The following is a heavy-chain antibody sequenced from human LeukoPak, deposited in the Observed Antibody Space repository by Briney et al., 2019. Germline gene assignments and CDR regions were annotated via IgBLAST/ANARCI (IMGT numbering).Heavy chain of an antibody. CDR3: VRDGGVSGYDLLDY. CDR1: GFTFSSYW. CDR2: INQDGSEE. Sequence: GGSLRLSCAASGFTFSSYWMTWVRQAPGKGLEWVAQINQDGSEEYYMDSVKARFTISRDNAKNSVFLQMNSLRAEDTAVYYCVRDGGVSGYDLLDYWGQGTLVTVSS. J-gene: IGHJ4*02. D-gene: IGHD5-12*01. V-gene: IGHV3-7*01.